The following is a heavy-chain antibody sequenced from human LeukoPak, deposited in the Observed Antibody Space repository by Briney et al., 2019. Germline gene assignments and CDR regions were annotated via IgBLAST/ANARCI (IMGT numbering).Heavy chain of an antibody. CDR3: AGTRRYCSGGSCYNWFDP. Sequence: SETLSLTCSVSGDSINSNYWTWIRQPAGKGLEWIGRIYASGSTTYNSSLKSRLTISVDTSKNQFSLKLNSVTAADAAVYYCAGTRRYCSGGSCYNWFDPWGQGTLVTVSS. D-gene: IGHD2-15*01. CDR1: GDSINSNY. CDR2: IYASGST. V-gene: IGHV4-4*07. J-gene: IGHJ5*02.